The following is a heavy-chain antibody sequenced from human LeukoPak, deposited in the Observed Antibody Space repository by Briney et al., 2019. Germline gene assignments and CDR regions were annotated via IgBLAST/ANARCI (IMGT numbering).Heavy chain of an antibody. D-gene: IGHD5-18*01. CDR3: ARGGFNTAMVDY. V-gene: IGHV3-74*01. CDR1: GFTFSSYW. Sequence: QSGGSLRLSWAAPGFTFSSYWMHWVRQAPGKGLVWVSRINSDGSSTSYADSVKGRFTISRDNAKNTLYLQMNSLRAEDTAVYYCARGGFNTAMVDYWGQGTLVTVSS. CDR2: INSDGSST. J-gene: IGHJ4*02.